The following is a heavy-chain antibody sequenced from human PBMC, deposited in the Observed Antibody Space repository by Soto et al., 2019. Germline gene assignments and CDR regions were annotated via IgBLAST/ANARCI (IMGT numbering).Heavy chain of an antibody. Sequence: QVQLVQSGAEVKKPGSSVKASCKASGGTFSSYAISWVRQAPGQGLEWMGGIIPIFGTANYAQKFQGRVTITADKSTSTAYMELSSLRSEDTAVYYCARERGEQQLVRWYFDYWGQGTLVTVSS. J-gene: IGHJ4*02. D-gene: IGHD6-13*01. CDR2: IIPIFGTA. V-gene: IGHV1-69*06. CDR1: GGTFSSYA. CDR3: ARERGEQQLVRWYFDY.